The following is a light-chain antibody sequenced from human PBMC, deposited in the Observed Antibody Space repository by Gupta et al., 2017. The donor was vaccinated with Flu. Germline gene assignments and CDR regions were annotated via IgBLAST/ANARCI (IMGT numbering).Light chain of an antibody. Sequence: QPAPTQPRSVSGSPGQSVTISCTGTSNDVGGYNRVSWYEQRPGKAPKLILYDVTEQPSGVPDRFSGSKSGNTASLTISGLQADDEADYYCSSHAGRVTWVFGTGTTVTVL. CDR3: SSHAGRVTWV. V-gene: IGLV2-11*01. CDR2: DVT. J-gene: IGLJ1*01. CDR1: SNDVGGYNR.